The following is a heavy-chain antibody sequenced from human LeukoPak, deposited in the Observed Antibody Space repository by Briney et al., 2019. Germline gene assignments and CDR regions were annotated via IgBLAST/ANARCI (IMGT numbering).Heavy chain of an antibody. Sequence: SETLSLTCTVSSYYVTDGYYWGWIRQPPGKGLEWIGHIYHFADTFYNPSLNTRVTLSVDTSQNQISLTLTSLAPADTGTYYCARIDKTQRLVLGVEQWGQGTLVTVSS. CDR2: IYHFADT. J-gene: IGHJ1*01. CDR3: ARIDKTQRLVLGVEQ. D-gene: IGHD6-25*01. CDR1: SYYVTDGYY. V-gene: IGHV4-38-2*02.